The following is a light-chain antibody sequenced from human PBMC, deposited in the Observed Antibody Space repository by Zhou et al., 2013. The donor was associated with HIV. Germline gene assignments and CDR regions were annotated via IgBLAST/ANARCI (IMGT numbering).Light chain of an antibody. Sequence: EIVLTQSPGTLSLSPGERATLSCRASQSGSSNFLAWYQQKPGQAPRLLIYGASSRATGIPDRFSGSGSGTEFTLTISSLQSEDFAVYYCQQYNDWLPITFGQGTRLEIK. J-gene: IGKJ5*01. CDR2: GAS. V-gene: IGKV3D-15*01. CDR3: QQYNDWLPIT. CDR1: QSGSSN.